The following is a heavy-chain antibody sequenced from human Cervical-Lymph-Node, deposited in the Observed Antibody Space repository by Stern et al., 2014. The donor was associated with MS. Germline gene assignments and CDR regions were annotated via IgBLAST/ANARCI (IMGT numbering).Heavy chain of an antibody. CDR2: VGTAGDT. V-gene: IGHV3-13*01. CDR3: ASWTVTTGFDY. D-gene: IGHD4-17*01. Sequence: EVQLVESGGGLVQPGGSLRLSCAASGFTFSRYDMHWVRQGTGKRLEWVSAVGTAGDTYYADSVKGRFAISRENAKNSFFLQMNSLRAGDTAVYYCASWTVTTGFDYWGQGTLVTVSS. CDR1: GFTFSRYD. J-gene: IGHJ4*02.